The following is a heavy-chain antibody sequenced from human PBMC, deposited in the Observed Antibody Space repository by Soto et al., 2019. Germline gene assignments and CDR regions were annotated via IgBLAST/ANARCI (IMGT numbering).Heavy chain of an antibody. Sequence: QITLKESGPTLVKPTQTLTLTCTFSGFSLSTRGVVVAWIRQPPGKALEWLALIFWDDDKWYSPSLKSRLTITEGSAKNQVVLTMTNMDRVDTATYYCAHRPRGYAYYFDYWGQGTLVTVSS. CDR2: IFWDDDK. CDR3: AHRPRGYAYYFDY. J-gene: IGHJ4*02. D-gene: IGHD5-12*01. CDR1: GFSLSTRGVV. V-gene: IGHV2-5*02.